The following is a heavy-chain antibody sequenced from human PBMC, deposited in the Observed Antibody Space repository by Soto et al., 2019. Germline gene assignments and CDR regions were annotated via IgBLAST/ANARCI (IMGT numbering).Heavy chain of an antibody. CDR1: GGSISSYY. D-gene: IGHD3-9*01. CDR2: IYYSGST. Sequence: PSETLSLTCTVSGGSISSYYWSWIRQPPGKGLEWIGYIYYSGSTNYNPSLKSRVTISVDTSKNQFSLKLSSVTAADTAVYYCARGGYDILTGYYIWFDPWGQGTRVTVSS. CDR3: ARGGYDILTGYYIWFDP. V-gene: IGHV4-59*01. J-gene: IGHJ5*02.